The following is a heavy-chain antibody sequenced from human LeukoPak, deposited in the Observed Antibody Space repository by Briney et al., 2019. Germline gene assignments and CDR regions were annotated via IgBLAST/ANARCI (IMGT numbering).Heavy chain of an antibody. Sequence: GASVKVSCKASGYTFTGYYMHWVRQAPGQGLEWMGWINPNSGGTNYAQKFQGRVTMTRDTSISTAYMELSRLRSDDTAVYYCARAEIWFGELFYYMDVWGKGTTVTISS. CDR2: INPNSGGT. V-gene: IGHV1-2*02. D-gene: IGHD3-10*01. CDR1: GYTFTGYY. J-gene: IGHJ6*03. CDR3: ARAEIWFGELFYYMDV.